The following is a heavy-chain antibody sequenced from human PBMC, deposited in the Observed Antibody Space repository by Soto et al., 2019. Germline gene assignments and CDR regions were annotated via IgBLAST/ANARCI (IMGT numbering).Heavy chain of an antibody. D-gene: IGHD3-16*01. CDR3: ARYGPWGEGYNP. Sequence: QVQLQESGPGLVKPSQTLSLTCTVSGGSISSGGYYWSWIRQHPGKGLEWIGYIYYSGSTYYNPSLKSRFTISVDTSKSQFSMKLSSVAAADTAVYYCARYGPWGEGYNPWGLGTLVTVCS. CDR2: IYYSGST. V-gene: IGHV4-31*03. CDR1: GGSISSGGYY. J-gene: IGHJ4*02.